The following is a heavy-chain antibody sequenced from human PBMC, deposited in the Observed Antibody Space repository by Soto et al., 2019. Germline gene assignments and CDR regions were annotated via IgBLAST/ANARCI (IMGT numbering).Heavy chain of an antibody. CDR1: GGSINSGGYY. V-gene: IGHV4-31*11. CDR3: ARGGVSSTGPAGY. J-gene: IGHJ4*02. CDR2: IFHSGST. D-gene: IGHD4-17*01. Sequence: QVQLQESGPGLVKPSQTLSLACAVSGGSINSGGYYWHCFRQHPGKGLAWIGYIFHSGSTHYNPSLKSRVTMSVDTSKNQVALRLTSVTAADTAVYYCARGGVSSTGPAGYWGQGTLVTVSS.